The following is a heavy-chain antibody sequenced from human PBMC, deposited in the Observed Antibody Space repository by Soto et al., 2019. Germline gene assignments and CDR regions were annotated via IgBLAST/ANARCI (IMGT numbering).Heavy chain of an antibody. CDR3: ARDLAKGGGSAGFDY. CDR2: INPKSGGT. D-gene: IGHD1-26*01. CDR1: GYTFTVYY. V-gene: IGHV1-2*02. J-gene: IGHJ4*02. Sequence: ASVKVSCKASGYTFTVYYMHWVRRAPGQGLEWMGWINPKSGGTMYPQKFQGRVTMTWDTSISTAYMALTRLRSDDTAVYYCARDLAKGGGSAGFDYCGQGTLVTVSS.